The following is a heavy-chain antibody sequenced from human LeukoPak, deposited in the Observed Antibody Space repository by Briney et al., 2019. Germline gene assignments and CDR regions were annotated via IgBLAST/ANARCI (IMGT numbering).Heavy chain of an antibody. CDR3: ARGRSTGYPYYFEY. V-gene: IGHV1-8*03. J-gene: IGHJ4*02. Sequence: ASVTVSFTASVYTFTSYDINWVRQATGQGREWMGWMNPNSGSTGYAQKFQGRVTITRNTSISTAYMELSGLRSEDTAVYYCARGRSTGYPYYFEYWGQGTLVTVSS. CDR1: VYTFTSYD. D-gene: IGHD5-12*01. CDR2: MNPNSGST.